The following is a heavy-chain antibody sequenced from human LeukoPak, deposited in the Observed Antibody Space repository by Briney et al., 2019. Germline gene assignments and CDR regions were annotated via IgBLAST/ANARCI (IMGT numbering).Heavy chain of an antibody. CDR3: ARVGYSYGKGAFDI. CDR2: ISAYNGNT. CDR1: GYTFTSYG. J-gene: IGHJ3*02. Sequence: ASVKVSCKASGYTFTSYGISWARQAPGQGLEWMGWISAYNGNTNYAQKLQGRVTMTTDTSTSTAYMELRSLRSDDTAVYYCARVGYSYGKGAFDIWGQGTMVTVSS. D-gene: IGHD5-18*01. V-gene: IGHV1-18*01.